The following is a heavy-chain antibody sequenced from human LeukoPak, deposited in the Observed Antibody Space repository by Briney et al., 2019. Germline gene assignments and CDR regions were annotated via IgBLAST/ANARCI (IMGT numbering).Heavy chain of an antibody. Sequence: SVKVSCKASGGSFSTFPINWVRQAPGQGLEWMGRVIPAFGTADYSQKFQGRVTFTADMSTAAAYMDLRSLRSDDTALYYCATQGIGLAGGYFDSWGQGTRVTVSS. CDR1: GGSFSTFP. V-gene: IGHV1-69*06. D-gene: IGHD2-8*02. J-gene: IGHJ4*02. CDR3: ATQGIGLAGGYFDS. CDR2: VIPAFGTA.